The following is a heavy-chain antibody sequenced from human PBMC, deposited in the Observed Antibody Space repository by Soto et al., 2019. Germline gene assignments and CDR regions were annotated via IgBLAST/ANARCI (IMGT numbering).Heavy chain of an antibody. CDR3: AKDRYISSIEPPEIDY. D-gene: IGHD6-13*01. CDR1: GFIFYNYA. Sequence: PGGSLRLSCAASGFIFYNYAMTWVRQAPGKGLEWVSAISASGSSTYYADSVKGRFSILRDNSRNTLYLQMSSLRADDTAVYYCAKDRYISSIEPPEIDYWGQGTPVTAPQ. CDR2: ISASGSST. J-gene: IGHJ4*02. V-gene: IGHV3-23*01.